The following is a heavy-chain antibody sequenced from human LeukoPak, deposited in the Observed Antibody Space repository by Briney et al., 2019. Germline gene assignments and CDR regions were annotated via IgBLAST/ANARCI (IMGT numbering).Heavy chain of an antibody. CDR2: INHSGST. Sequence: SETLSLICAVYGGSFSGYYWSWIRQPPGKGLEWIGEINHSGSTNYNPSLKSRVTISVDTSKNQFSLKLSSVTAADTAVYYCARRYCSSTSCYVRRGNAFDIWGQGTMVTVSS. D-gene: IGHD2-2*01. CDR1: GGSFSGYY. CDR3: ARRYCSSTSCYVRRGNAFDI. J-gene: IGHJ3*02. V-gene: IGHV4-34*01.